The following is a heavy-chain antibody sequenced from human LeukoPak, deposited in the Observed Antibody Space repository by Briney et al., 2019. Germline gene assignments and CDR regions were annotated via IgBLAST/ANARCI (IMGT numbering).Heavy chain of an antibody. V-gene: IGHV3-64*01. D-gene: IGHD6-13*01. CDR2: ISSNGGST. J-gene: IGHJ6*03. CDR3: ARESRAAAGPSYYYYYYMDV. CDR1: GFTFSSYA. Sequence: GGSLRLSCAASGFTFSSYAMHWVRQAPGKGLEYVSAISSNGGSTYYANSVKGRFTISRDNSKNTLYLQMGSLRAEDMAVYYCARESRAAAGPSYYYYYYMDVWGKGTTVTVSS.